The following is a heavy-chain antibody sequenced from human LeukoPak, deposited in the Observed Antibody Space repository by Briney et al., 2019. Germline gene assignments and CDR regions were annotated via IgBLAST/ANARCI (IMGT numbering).Heavy chain of an antibody. Sequence: ASVKVSCKPSGYTFTSYGISWVRQAPGQGLEWMAWISAYNGNTNSAQKLQVRVTMTTDTSTTTAYMELRSLRSDDTAVYYCARKASGSYFHQNDYWGQRTLVTVSS. CDR3: ARKASGSYFHQNDY. CDR1: GYTFTSYG. J-gene: IGHJ4*02. CDR2: ISAYNGNT. D-gene: IGHD1-26*01. V-gene: IGHV1-18*01.